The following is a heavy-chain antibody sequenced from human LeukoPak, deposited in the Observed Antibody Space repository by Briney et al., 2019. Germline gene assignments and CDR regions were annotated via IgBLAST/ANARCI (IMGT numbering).Heavy chain of an antibody. CDR3: ARAGSFRLTTTL. Sequence: PSETLSLTCAFSGGSISPYYWMWIRQPPGKGLEWIGYISYSGSTSFNPSLKSRVTISLDTSTNRVSLKLSSVTAADTALYYCARAGSFRLTTTLWGQGTLVTVSS. V-gene: IGHV4-59*01. CDR1: GGSISPYY. J-gene: IGHJ4*02. CDR2: ISYSGST. D-gene: IGHD4-17*01.